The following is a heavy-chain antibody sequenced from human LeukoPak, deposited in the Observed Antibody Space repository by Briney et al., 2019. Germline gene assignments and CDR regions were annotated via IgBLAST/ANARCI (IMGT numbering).Heavy chain of an antibody. CDR1: GFTFSSYG. CDR3: AKGDDILTGYYAY. D-gene: IGHD3-9*01. CDR2: ISYDGSNK. V-gene: IGHV3-30*18. Sequence: GGSLRLSCAASGFTFSSYGMHWVRQAPGKGLEWVAVISYDGSNKHYADSVKGRFTISRDNSKNTLYLQMNSLRAEDTAVYYCAKGDDILTGYYAYWGQGTLVTVSS. J-gene: IGHJ4*02.